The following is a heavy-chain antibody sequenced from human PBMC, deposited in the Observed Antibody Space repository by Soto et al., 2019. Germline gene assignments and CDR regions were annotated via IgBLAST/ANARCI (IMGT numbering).Heavy chain of an antibody. D-gene: IGHD2-2*01. CDR2: IIPIFGTA. CDR3: ARARINIVVVPAASYYYGMDV. J-gene: IGHJ6*02. Sequence: SVKVSCKASGGTFSSYAISWVRQAPGQGLEWMGGIIPIFGTANYAQKFQGRVTITADESTSTAYMELSSLRSEDTAVYYCARARINIVVVPAASYYYGMDVWGQGTTVTVS. CDR1: GGTFSSYA. V-gene: IGHV1-69*13.